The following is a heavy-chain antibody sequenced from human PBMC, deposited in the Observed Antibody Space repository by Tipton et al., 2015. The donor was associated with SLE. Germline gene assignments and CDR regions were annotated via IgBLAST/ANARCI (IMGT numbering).Heavy chain of an antibody. J-gene: IGHJ6*02. V-gene: IGHV4-61*02. Sequence: TLSLTCSVSGGSISSSGHYWGWIRQPAGKGLEWIGRIYTSGSTNYNPSLKSRVTISVDPAKNQFSLKLTSVTAADTAVYYCARGMVTWRGAILGVDVWGQGTTVNVSS. D-gene: IGHD2-21*02. CDR1: GGSISSSGHY. CDR3: ARGMVTWRGAILGVDV. CDR2: IYTSGST.